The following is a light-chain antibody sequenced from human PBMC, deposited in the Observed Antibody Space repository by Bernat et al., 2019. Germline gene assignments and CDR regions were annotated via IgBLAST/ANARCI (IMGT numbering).Light chain of an antibody. CDR3: KQYDRYALA. CDR2: GAS. CDR1: QAISKY. V-gene: IGKV1-16*01. J-gene: IGKJ4*01. Sequence: DIQMTQSPSSLSASVGDRVTITCRATQAISKYLAWVQQKPGKAPKSLIYGASTLFSGVPSRFSGSGSETDFTLTISSLQPEDSATYYCKQYDRYALAFGGGTKVEVK.